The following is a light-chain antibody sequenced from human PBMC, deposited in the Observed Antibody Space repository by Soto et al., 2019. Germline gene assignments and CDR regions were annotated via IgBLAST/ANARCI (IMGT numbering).Light chain of an antibody. CDR3: QQYNSYSGT. CDR1: QSISSW. CDR2: DAS. V-gene: IGKV1-5*01. Sequence: DIQMTQSPSTLSASVGDRVTITCRASQSISSWLAWYQQKPGKAPKLLIYDASSLESGVPSRFTGRGSETEFTLTISSLQPDDFATYYCQQYNSYSGTFGQGTKLEIK. J-gene: IGKJ2*01.